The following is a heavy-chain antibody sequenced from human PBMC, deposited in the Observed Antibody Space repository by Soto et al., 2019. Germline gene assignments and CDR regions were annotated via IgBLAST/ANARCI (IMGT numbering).Heavy chain of an antibody. CDR2: INSDGSST. Sequence: GGSLRLSCAASGFTFSSYWMHWVRQAPGKGLVWVSRINSDGSSTSYADSVKGRFTISRDNAKNTLYLQMNSLRAEDTAVYYCARSGIVGATTEFDYWGQGTLVTVSS. CDR1: GFTFSSYW. V-gene: IGHV3-74*01. J-gene: IGHJ4*02. D-gene: IGHD1-26*01. CDR3: ARSGIVGATTEFDY.